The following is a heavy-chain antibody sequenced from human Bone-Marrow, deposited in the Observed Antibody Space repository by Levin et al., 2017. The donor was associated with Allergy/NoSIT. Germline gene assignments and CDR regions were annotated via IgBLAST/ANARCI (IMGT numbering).Heavy chain of an antibody. CDR3: VRDSLWSHSD. D-gene: IGHD2-21*01. CDR2: VTPTSSDE. J-gene: IGHJ4*02. CDR1: GFTFSSNT. V-gene: IGHV3-21*01. Sequence: GESLKISCTASGFTFSSNTMSWARQAPGKGLEWVSSVTPTSSDEYYTDSVKGRFTISRDNAKSSVYLHMDSLRAEDTAVYYCVRDSLWSHSDWGQGTLVTVSS.